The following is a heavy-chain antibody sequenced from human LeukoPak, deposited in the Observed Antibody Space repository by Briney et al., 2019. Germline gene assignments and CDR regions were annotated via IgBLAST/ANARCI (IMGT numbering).Heavy chain of an antibody. J-gene: IGHJ4*02. CDR2: ISAYNGNT. V-gene: IGHV1-18*01. Sequence: GASVKVSCKASGYTFTSYGIRWVRQAPGQGLEWMGWISAYNGNTNYAQKLQGRVTMTTDTSTSTAYMELRSLRSDDTAVYYCARSYYDFWSGYYIDEYYFDYWGQGTLVTVSS. D-gene: IGHD3-3*01. CDR3: ARSYYDFWSGYYIDEYYFDY. CDR1: GYTFTSYG.